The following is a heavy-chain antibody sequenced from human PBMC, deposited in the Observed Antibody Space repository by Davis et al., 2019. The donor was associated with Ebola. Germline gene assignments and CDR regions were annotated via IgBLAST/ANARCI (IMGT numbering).Heavy chain of an antibody. CDR2: IIPIFGTA. Sequence: SVKVSCKASGGTFSSYAISWVRQAPGQGLEWMGGIIPIFGTANYAQKFQGRVTITADEYTSTAYMELSSLRSEDTAVYYCARDRGVMTTVTTSWFDPWGQGTLVTVSS. CDR3: ARDRGVMTTVTTSWFDP. V-gene: IGHV1-69*13. CDR1: GGTFSSYA. D-gene: IGHD4-11*01. J-gene: IGHJ5*02.